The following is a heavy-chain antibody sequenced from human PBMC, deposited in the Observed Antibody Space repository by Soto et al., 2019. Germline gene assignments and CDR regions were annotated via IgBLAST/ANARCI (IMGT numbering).Heavy chain of an antibody. D-gene: IGHD2-21*01. CDR1: GFTFSTYA. CDR3: AKFPSLRFLDY. V-gene: IGHV3-23*01. J-gene: IGHJ4*02. Sequence: GGSLRLSCAASGFTFSTYAMTWVRQAPGKGLEWVSGISGNSGSTYYADSVKGRFAISRDNSKNTLFLQMNSLRVEDTAIYYCAKFPSLRFLDYWGQGILVTVSS. CDR2: ISGNSGST.